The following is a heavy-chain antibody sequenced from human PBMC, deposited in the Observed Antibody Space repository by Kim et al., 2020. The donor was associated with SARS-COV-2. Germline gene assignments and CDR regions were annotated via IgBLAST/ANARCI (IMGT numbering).Heavy chain of an antibody. CDR1: GVSISGFY. D-gene: IGHD3-22*01. V-gene: IGHV4-59*01. J-gene: IGHJ4*02. Sequence: SETLSLTCTVSGVSISGFYWSWIRQFPGKGLEWIGNVYYTGSTDYNPSLKSRVTISVDSSRKQVSLRLSSVTAEDTAVYYCARDGDGDDIGYSWAGFDYWGQRILVPVSS. CDR2: VYYTGST. CDR3: ARDGDGDDIGYSWAGFDY.